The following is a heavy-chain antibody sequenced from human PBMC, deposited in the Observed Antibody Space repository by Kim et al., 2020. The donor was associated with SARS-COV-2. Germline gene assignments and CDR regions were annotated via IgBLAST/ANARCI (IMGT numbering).Heavy chain of an antibody. CDR2: IWYDGSNK. CDR3: AKDQYGRPIYFFDY. J-gene: IGHJ4*02. V-gene: IGHV3-33*06. Sequence: GGSLRLSCAASGFTFSSYGMHWVRQAPGKGLEWVAVIWYDGSNKYYADSVKGRFTISRDNSKNTLYLQMNSLRAEDTAVYYCAKDQYGRPIYFFDYWGQGTLVTVSS. CDR1: GFTFSSYG. D-gene: IGHD2-2*01.